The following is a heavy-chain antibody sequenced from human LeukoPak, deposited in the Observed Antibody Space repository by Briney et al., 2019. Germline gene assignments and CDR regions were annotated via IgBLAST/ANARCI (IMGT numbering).Heavy chain of an antibody. CDR3: ARGIAARPHFDY. CDR2: IIPIFGTA. Sequence: SVKLSCKASGGTFSSYAISWVRQAPGQRLEWMGGIIPIFGTANYAQKFQGRVTITTDESTSTAYMELSSLRSEDTAVYYCARGIAARPHFDYWGQGTLVTVSS. J-gene: IGHJ4*02. V-gene: IGHV1-69*05. CDR1: GGTFSSYA. D-gene: IGHD6-6*01.